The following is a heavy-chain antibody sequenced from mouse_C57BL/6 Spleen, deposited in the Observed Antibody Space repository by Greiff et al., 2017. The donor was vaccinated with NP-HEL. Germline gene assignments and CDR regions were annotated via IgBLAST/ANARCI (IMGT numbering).Heavy chain of an antibody. Sequence: EVQLVESGGGLVKPGGSLKLSCAASGFTFSSYAMSWVRQTPEKRLEWVATISDGGSYTYYPDNVKGRFTISRDNAKNNLYLQMSHLKSEDTAMYYCARDRTTVVAEQFAYWGQGTLVTVSA. D-gene: IGHD1-1*01. CDR3: ARDRTTVVAEQFAY. J-gene: IGHJ3*01. CDR2: ISDGGSYT. V-gene: IGHV5-4*01. CDR1: GFTFSSYA.